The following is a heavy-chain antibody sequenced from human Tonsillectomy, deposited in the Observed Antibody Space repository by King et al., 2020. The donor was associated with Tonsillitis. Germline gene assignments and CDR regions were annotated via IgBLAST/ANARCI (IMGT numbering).Heavy chain of an antibody. CDR1: GGSISSYY. V-gene: IGHV4-59*01. J-gene: IGHJ4*02. CDR2: IYYSGNT. Sequence: VQLQESGPGLVKPSETLSLTCTVSGGSISSYYWSWIRRPPGKGLEWIGYIYYSGNTNYNPSLNSRVTISVDTSKNQFSLKLTSVTAADTAVYYCARSNSYSFSMAFDYWGQGTVVTVSS. CDR3: ARSNSYSFSMAFDY. D-gene: IGHD3-10*01.